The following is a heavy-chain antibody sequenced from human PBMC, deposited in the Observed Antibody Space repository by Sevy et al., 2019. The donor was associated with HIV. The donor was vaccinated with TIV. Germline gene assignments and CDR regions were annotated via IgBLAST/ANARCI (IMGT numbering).Heavy chain of an antibody. Sequence: GESLKISCAASGFTFSSYSMDWVRQAPGKGLEWVSSISSSTNYIYYADSVKGRFTISRDNAKNSLFLQMNSLRAEDTAVYYCVREGGSGWYNFDYWGQGTLVTVSS. J-gene: IGHJ4*02. V-gene: IGHV3-21*01. CDR1: GFTFSSYS. CDR3: VREGGSGWYNFDY. D-gene: IGHD6-19*01. CDR2: ISSSTNYI.